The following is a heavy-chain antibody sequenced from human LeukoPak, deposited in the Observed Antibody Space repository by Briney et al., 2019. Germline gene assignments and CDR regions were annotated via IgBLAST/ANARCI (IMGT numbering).Heavy chain of an antibody. V-gene: IGHV3-23*01. CDR3: AKRGVVIRVILVGFHKEAYYFDS. CDR2: MSDSGGRT. J-gene: IGHJ4*02. D-gene: IGHD3-22*01. Sequence: GGALRLSCVVSGITLSNYGMSWVRQARGKGLEWVAGMSDSGGRTNYADSVKGRFTISRDNPKNTLYLQMNSLRAEDTAVYFCAKRGVVIRVILVGFHKEAYYFDSWGQGALVTVSS. CDR1: GITLSNYG.